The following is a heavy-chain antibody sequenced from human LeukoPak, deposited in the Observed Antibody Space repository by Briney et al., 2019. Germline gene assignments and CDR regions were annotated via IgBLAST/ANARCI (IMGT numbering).Heavy chain of an antibody. D-gene: IGHD4-17*01. CDR1: GFMFSTYW. V-gene: IGHV3-7*02. J-gene: IGHJ2*01. CDR2: INRDGSEK. Sequence: PGGSLRLSCEASGFMFSTYWMSWVRQAPGKGLEWVAIINRDGSEKFFVDSVKGRFTISRENAKNSLYLQMNSLRAGDTAVYYCARVRRDGLYWYFDLWGRGTLVTVSS. CDR3: ARVRRDGLYWYFDL.